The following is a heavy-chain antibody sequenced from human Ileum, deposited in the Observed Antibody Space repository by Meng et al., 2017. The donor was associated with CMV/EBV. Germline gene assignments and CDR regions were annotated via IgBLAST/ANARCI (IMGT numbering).Heavy chain of an antibody. Sequence: QGQLQESGPGPVKPSETLSLTCTVSDDSIGSGGYYWGWIRQPPGKGLEWIGTISYSGSTYYNPSLKSRVTISIDTSNNHFSLKLSSATAADTAVYYCARNVGFYSSQIAYWGQGALVTVSS. CDR2: ISYSGST. CDR1: DDSIGSGGYY. J-gene: IGHJ4*02. V-gene: IGHV4-39*07. D-gene: IGHD3-3*01. CDR3: ARNVGFYSSQIAY.